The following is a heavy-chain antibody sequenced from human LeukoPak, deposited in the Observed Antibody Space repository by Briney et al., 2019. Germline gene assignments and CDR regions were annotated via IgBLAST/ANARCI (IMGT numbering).Heavy chain of an antibody. CDR1: GDSVSSNSAT. Sequence: SQTLSLTCAISGDSVSSNSATWNWIRQSPSRGLEWLGRTYYRSKWNNDYAVSVKSRITINPDTSKNQFSLQLNSVTPEDTAVYYCARVFRGLTYGSLLDYGMDVWGQGTTVTVSS. V-gene: IGHV6-1*01. J-gene: IGHJ6*02. CDR2: TYYRSKWNN. CDR3: ARVFRGLTYGSLLDYGMDV. D-gene: IGHD5-18*01.